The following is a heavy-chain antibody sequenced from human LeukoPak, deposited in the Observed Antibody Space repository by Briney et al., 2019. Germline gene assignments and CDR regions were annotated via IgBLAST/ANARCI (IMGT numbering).Heavy chain of an antibody. CDR2: ISAYNGNT. J-gene: IGHJ3*02. CDR3: ARDLLVVVPAAISGSNI. V-gene: IGHV1-18*01. CDR1: GYTFTRYG. Sequence: ASVKVSCKASGYTFTRYGIIWGRQAPGQGVESRGWISAYNGNTNYAQKLQGRVTMTTDNSTSTAYMELRSLRSDDTAVYYCARDLLVVVPAAISGSNIWGQGTMVTVSS. D-gene: IGHD2-2*01.